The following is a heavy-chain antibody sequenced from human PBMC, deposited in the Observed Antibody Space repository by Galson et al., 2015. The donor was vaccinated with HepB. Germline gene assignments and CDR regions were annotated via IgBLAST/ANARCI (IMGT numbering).Heavy chain of an antibody. CDR3: ARGSTVVTGYFDY. J-gene: IGHJ4*02. D-gene: IGHD4-23*01. CDR2: ISSNGGST. CDR1: GFTFSSYA. V-gene: IGHV3-64*01. Sequence: SLRLSCAASGFTFSSYAMHWVRQAPGKGLEYVSAISSNGGSTYYANSVKGRFTISRDNSKNTLYLQMGSLRAEDMAVYYCARGSTVVTGYFDYWGQGTLVTVSS.